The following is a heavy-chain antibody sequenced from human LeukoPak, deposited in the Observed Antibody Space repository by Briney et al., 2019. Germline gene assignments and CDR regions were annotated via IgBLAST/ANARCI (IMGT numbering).Heavy chain of an antibody. Sequence: PGGSLRLSCAASGFTFSSYSMNWVRQAPGKGLEWVSAISGSGGSTYYADSVKGRFTISRDNSKNTLYLQMNSLRAEDTAVYYCAKGGTPMVRGVFYFDYWGQGTLVTVSS. CDR3: AKGGTPMVRGVFYFDY. CDR2: ISGSGGST. D-gene: IGHD3-10*01. J-gene: IGHJ4*02. CDR1: GFTFSSYS. V-gene: IGHV3-23*01.